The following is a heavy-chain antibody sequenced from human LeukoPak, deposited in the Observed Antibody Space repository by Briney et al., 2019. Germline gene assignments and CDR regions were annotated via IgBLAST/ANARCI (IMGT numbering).Heavy chain of an antibody. J-gene: IGHJ6*03. CDR2: MNPNSGNT. D-gene: IGHD4-17*01. Sequence: ASVKVSCKASGYTFTSYDINWVRQATGQGLEWRGWMNPNSGNTGYAQKFQGRVTITRNTSISTAYMELSSLRSEDTAVYYCGRAAVTTNYYYYMDVWGKGTTVTVSS. V-gene: IGHV1-8*03. CDR3: GRAAVTTNYYYYMDV. CDR1: GYTFTSYD.